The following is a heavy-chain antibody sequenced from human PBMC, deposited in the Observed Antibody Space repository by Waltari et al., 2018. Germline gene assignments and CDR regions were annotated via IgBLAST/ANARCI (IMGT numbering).Heavy chain of an antibody. D-gene: IGHD2-15*01. V-gene: IGHV4-39*01. CDR2: IYYSGVP. Sequence: QLQLQESGPGLVKPSETLSLTCTVSGGSISSSSYYWGWIRQPPGKGLEWIGSIYYSGVPDYNTAPKSVVTISVDTSKNQFSLKLSSVTAADTAVYYCARFLGYCSGGSCYYFDYWGQGTLVTVSS. CDR1: GGSISSSSYY. J-gene: IGHJ4*02. CDR3: ARFLGYCSGGSCYYFDY.